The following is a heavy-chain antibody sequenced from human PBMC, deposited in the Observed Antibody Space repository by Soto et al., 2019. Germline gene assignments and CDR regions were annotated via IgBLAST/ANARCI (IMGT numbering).Heavy chain of an antibody. CDR2: INAGNGNT. CDR3: ATAFGGPGGFYYYHNGKGG. CDR1: GYTFTSYA. V-gene: IGHV1-3*01. D-gene: IGHD3-10*01. J-gene: IGHJ6*02. Sequence: ASVKVSCKASGYTFTSYAMHWVRQAPGQRLEWMGWINAGNGNTKYSQKFQGRVTITRDTSASTAYMELSSLRSEDTAVYYCATAFGGPGGFYYYHNGKGGCGRVNTGTFSS.